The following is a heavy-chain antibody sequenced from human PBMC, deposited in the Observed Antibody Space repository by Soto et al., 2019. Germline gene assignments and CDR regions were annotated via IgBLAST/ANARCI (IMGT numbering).Heavy chain of an antibody. CDR3: ARHGSN. CDR2: IYYSGIT. J-gene: IGHJ4*02. V-gene: IGHV4-39*01. Sequence: SETLSLTCTVSCVSISNSSYYWGWIRRPPGKGLEWIGTIYYSGITYYNPSLKSRVTTSVDTSKNQFSLKLTSVTAADTAVYYCARHGSNWGQGTLVTVSS. CDR1: CVSISNSSYY.